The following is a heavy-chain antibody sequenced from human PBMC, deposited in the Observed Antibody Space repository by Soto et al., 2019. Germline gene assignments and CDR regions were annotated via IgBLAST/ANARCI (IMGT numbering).Heavy chain of an antibody. J-gene: IGHJ6*02. CDR2: IIPILGIA. CDR1: GGTFSSYT. CDR3: ARGYTGPFWYYGMDV. Sequence: QVQLVQSGAEVKKPGSSVKVSCKASGGTFSSYTISWVRQAPGQGLAWMGRIIPILGIANYAQKFQGRVTITADKSTSTAYMELSSLRSEDTAVYYCARGYTGPFWYYGMDVWGQGTTVTVSS. V-gene: IGHV1-69*02. D-gene: IGHD1-1*01.